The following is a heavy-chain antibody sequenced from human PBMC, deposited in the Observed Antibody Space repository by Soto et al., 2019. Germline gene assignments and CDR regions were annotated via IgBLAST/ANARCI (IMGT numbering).Heavy chain of an antibody. V-gene: IGHV1-69*13. CDR3: ARGRGYSGDDHYYYFDMDV. D-gene: IGHD5-12*01. CDR2: SIPIFGTA. Sequence: SVKVSCKASGGTFNNYPITWVRQAPGEGLEWMGGSIPIFGTANYAQRFQGRVTISVDESTSTAYMELSSLRSEDTAVYYCARGRGYSGDDHYYYFDMDVWGQGTTVTVSS. CDR1: GGTFNNYP. J-gene: IGHJ6*02.